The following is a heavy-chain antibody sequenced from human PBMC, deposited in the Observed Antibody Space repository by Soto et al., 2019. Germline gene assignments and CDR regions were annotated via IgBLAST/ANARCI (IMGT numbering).Heavy chain of an antibody. CDR2: INPNSGDT. Sequence: ASVKVSCKASGYTFTGYYMHWVRQAPGQGLEWMGWINPNSGDTNYAQKFQGRVTMTRDTSISTAYMELSRLRSDDTAVYYCARRGCSGGSCYLDVWGQGTTVTVSS. V-gene: IGHV1-2*02. J-gene: IGHJ6*02. CDR3: ARRGCSGGSCYLDV. D-gene: IGHD2-15*01. CDR1: GYTFTGYY.